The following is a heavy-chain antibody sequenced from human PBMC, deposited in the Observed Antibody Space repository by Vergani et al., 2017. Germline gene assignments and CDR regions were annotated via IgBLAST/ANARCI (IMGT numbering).Heavy chain of an antibody. CDR1: GGSISSHY. CDR3: ASIAVGGTDY. CDR2: IYYSGST. V-gene: IGHV4-59*11. J-gene: IGHJ4*02. D-gene: IGHD6-19*01. Sequence: QVQLQESGPGLVKPSETLSLTCTVSGGSISSHYWSWIRQPPGKGLEWIGYIYYSGSTNYNPSLKSRVTISVDTSKNQFSLKLSSVTAADTAVYYCASIAVGGTDYWGQGTLVTVSS.